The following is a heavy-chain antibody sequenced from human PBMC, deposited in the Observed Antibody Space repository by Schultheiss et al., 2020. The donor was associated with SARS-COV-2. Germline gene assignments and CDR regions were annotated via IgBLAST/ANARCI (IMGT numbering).Heavy chain of an antibody. CDR3: ARGPYSSTHFDY. CDR1: GYTFTNYG. D-gene: IGHD6-13*01. CDR2: ISAYNGNT. J-gene: IGHJ4*02. V-gene: IGHV1-18*04. Sequence: ASVKVSCRSSGYTFTNYGIIWVRQAPGQGLEWMGWISAYNGNTNYAQKLQGRVTMTTDTSTSTAYMELRSLRSDDTAVYYCARGPYSSTHFDYWGQGTLVTVSS.